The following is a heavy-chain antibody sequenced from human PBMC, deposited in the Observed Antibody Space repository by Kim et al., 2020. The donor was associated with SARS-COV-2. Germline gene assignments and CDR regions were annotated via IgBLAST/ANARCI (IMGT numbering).Heavy chain of an antibody. Sequence: TYYNPSLKSRVTISVDTSKNQFSLKLSSVTAADTAVYYCARPGIAAAGDYWGQGTLVTVSS. CDR3: ARPGIAAAGDY. J-gene: IGHJ4*02. V-gene: IGHV4-39*01. CDR2: T. D-gene: IGHD6-13*01.